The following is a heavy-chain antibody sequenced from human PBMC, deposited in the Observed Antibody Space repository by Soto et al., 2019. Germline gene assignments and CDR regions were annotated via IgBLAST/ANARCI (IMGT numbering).Heavy chain of an antibody. D-gene: IGHD3-22*01. CDR3: ARVPTHYYDSSGYYPNWFDP. J-gene: IGHJ5*02. CDR2: IIPIFGTA. CDR1: GGTFSSYA. V-gene: IGHV1-69*06. Sequence: QVQLVQSGAEVKKPGSSVKVSCKASGGTFSSYAISWVRQAPGQGLEWMGGIIPIFGTANYAQKFQGRVTIAADKSTSTAYMELSSLRSEDTAVYYCARVPTHYYDSSGYYPNWFDPWCQGTLVTVSS.